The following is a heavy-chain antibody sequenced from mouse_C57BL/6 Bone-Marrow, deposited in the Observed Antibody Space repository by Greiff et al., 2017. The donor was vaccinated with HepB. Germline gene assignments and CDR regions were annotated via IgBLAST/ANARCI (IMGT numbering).Heavy chain of an antibody. CDR2: IHPNSGST. D-gene: IGHD1-1*01. J-gene: IGHJ4*01. CDR1: GYTFTSYW. V-gene: IGHV1-64*01. Sequence: QVQLQQPGAELVKPGASVKLSCKASGYTFTSYWMHWVKQRPGQGLEWIGMIHPNSGSTNYNEKFKSKATLTVDKSSSTAYMQLSSLTSGDSAVYYCARLQYYGSIYYAMDYWGQGTSVTVSS. CDR3: ARLQYYGSIYYAMDY.